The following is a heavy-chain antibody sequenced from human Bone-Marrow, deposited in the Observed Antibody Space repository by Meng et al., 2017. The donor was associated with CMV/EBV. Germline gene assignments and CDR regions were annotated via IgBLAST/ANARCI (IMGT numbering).Heavy chain of an antibody. CDR3: ARDTAPLDIVVVPAAIGGGCYYYGMDV. CDR1: GGSFSSYA. J-gene: IGHJ6*02. CDR2: IIPIFGTA. V-gene: IGHV1-69*05. D-gene: IGHD2-2*02. Sequence: SVMVSCKASGGSFSSYAISWVRQAPGQGVEWMGGIIPIFGTANYAQKFQGRVTITTDESTSTAYMELSSLRSEATAVYYCARDTAPLDIVVVPAAIGGGCYYYGMDVWGQGTTVTFSS.